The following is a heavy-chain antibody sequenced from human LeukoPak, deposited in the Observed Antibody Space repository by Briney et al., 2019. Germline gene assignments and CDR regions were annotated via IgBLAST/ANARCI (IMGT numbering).Heavy chain of an antibody. CDR1: GGSLSGYY. D-gene: IGHD3-3*01. CDR2: IYTSGST. CDR3: AITDYDFWSGYYS. J-gene: IGHJ5*02. Sequence: SETLSLTCTVSGGSLSGYYWSWIRQPAGKGLEWIGRIYTSGSTKYNPSLKSRVTMSVDTSKNQFSLKLSSVTAADTAVYYCAITDYDFWSGYYSWGQGTLVTVSS. V-gene: IGHV4-4*07.